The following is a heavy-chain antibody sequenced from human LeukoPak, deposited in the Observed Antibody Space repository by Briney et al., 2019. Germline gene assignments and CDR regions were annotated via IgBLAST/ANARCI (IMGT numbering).Heavy chain of an antibody. CDR2: ISYDGSNK. Sequence: GRSLRLSCAASGFTFRNYYMHWVRQAPGKGLEWVAVISYDGSNKYYADSVKGRFTISRDNSKNTLYLQMNSLRAEDTAVYYCARMELPDYYGMDVWGQGTTVTVSS. CDR1: GFTFRNYY. V-gene: IGHV3-30*03. D-gene: IGHD1-26*01. CDR3: ARMELPDYYGMDV. J-gene: IGHJ6*02.